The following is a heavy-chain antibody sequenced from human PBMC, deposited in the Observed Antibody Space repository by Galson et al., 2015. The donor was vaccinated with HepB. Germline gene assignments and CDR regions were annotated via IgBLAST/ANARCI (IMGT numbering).Heavy chain of an antibody. J-gene: IGHJ4*02. Sequence: SLRLSCAASGFTFGDYAMSWVRQAPGKGLEWVGFIRSKAYGGTTEYAASVKGRFTISRDDSKSIAYLQMNSLKTEDTAVYYCTRGGQQLVGFWGQGTLVTVSS. CDR3: TRGGQQLVGF. CDR1: GFTFGDYA. D-gene: IGHD6-13*01. V-gene: IGHV3-49*04. CDR2: IRSKAYGGTT.